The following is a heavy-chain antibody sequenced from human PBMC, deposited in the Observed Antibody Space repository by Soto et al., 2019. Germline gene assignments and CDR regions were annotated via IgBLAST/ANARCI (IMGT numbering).Heavy chain of an antibody. CDR3: ARASQDDFLVGCYFDH. CDR2: INAGNGNT. D-gene: IGHD2-15*01. CDR1: GYTFTSYA. Sequence: GASVKVSCKASGYTFTSYAMHWVRQAPGQRLEWMGWINAGNGNTKYSQKFQGRVTITRDTSASTAYMELSSLRSEDTAVYYCARASQDDFLVGCYFDHWGQGALVTVS. V-gene: IGHV1-3*01. J-gene: IGHJ4*02.